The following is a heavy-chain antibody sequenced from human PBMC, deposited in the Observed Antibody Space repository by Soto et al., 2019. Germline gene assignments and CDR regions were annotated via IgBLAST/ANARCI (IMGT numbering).Heavy chain of an antibody. V-gene: IGHV5-51*01. J-gene: IGHJ6*02. CDR2: IFPGDSET. Sequence: PGESLKISCKGSGYSITSYWIGWVRQMPGKGLEWMGIIFPGDSETKYSPSFQGQVTFSADKSISTAYLQRSSLRASDTAMYYCARRGHTSMYHYYGMDVWGQGTTVTVSS. CDR1: GYSITSYW. CDR3: ARRGHTSMYHYYGMDV.